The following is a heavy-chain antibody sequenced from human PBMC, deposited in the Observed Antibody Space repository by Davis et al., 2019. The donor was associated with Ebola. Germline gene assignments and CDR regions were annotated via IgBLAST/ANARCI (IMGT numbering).Heavy chain of an antibody. CDR2: INPNSGGT. CDR1: GYTFNSYY. CDR3: ARVCDHNDFWSGFICD. Sequence: ASVKVSCKASGYTFNSYYMHWVRQAPGQGLEWMGWINPNSGGTNYAQKFQGRVTMTRDTSISTAYMELSRLRSDDTAVYYCARVCDHNDFWSGFICDWGQGTLVTVSS. V-gene: IGHV1-2*02. J-gene: IGHJ4*02. D-gene: IGHD3-3*01.